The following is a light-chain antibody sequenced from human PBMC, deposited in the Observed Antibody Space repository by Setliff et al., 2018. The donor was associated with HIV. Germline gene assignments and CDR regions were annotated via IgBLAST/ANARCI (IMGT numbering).Light chain of an antibody. CDR3: ETWDDTLNGYV. V-gene: IGLV1-44*01. CDR2: RTD. J-gene: IGLJ1*01. CDR1: SSTIGSNS. Sequence: QSVLTQPPSASGTPGQRVTISCSGGSSTIGSNSVNWYRQLPGTAPRILIYRTDQRPSGVPARFSGSKSGTSASLAISGLQSEDEADYYCETWDDTLNGYVFGTGTKVTVL.